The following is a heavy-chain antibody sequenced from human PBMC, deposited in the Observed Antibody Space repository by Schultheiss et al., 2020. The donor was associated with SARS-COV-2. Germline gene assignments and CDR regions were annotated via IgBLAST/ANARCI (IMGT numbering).Heavy chain of an antibody. Sequence: SETLSLTCTVSGGSISSYYWSWIRQPPGKGLEWIGYIYYSGSTNYNPSLKSRVTISVDTSKNQFSLKLSSVTAANTAVYYCARDLLPYYYDSSGSPWFDPWGQGTLVTVSS. CDR2: IYYSGST. V-gene: IGHV4-59*12. J-gene: IGHJ5*02. CDR3: ARDLLPYYYDSSGSPWFDP. CDR1: GGSISSYY. D-gene: IGHD3-22*01.